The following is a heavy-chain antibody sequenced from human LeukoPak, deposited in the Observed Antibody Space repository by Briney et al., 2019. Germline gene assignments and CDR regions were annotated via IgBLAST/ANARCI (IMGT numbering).Heavy chain of an antibody. J-gene: IGHJ4*02. CDR1: GYTFTGYY. CDR2: INPNSGGT. V-gene: IGHV1-2*02. D-gene: IGHD3-16*02. Sequence: GASVKVSCKASGYTFTGYYMHWVRQAPGQGLEWMGWINPNSGGTNYAQKFQGRVTMTRDTSISTAYMELSRLRSEDTAVYYCARGVGGVLVSNDYWGQGTLVTVSS. CDR3: ARGVGGVLVSNDY.